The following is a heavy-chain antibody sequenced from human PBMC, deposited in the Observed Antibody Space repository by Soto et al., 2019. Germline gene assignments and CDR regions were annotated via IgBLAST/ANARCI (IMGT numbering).Heavy chain of an antibody. Sequence: GGSLRLSCAASGFTFSSYAMSWVRQAPGKGLEWVSGISGSGGSTYYADSVKGRFTISRDNSKNTLYLQMNSLRAEDTAVYYCTKDQYCSGGSCRDALDIWGQGTKVTVSS. CDR3: TKDQYCSGGSCRDALDI. V-gene: IGHV3-23*01. J-gene: IGHJ3*02. CDR2: ISGSGGST. D-gene: IGHD2-15*01. CDR1: GFTFSSYA.